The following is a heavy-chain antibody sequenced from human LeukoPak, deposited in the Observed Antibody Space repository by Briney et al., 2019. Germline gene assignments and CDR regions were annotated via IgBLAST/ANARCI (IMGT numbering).Heavy chain of an antibody. V-gene: IGHV3-15*01. CDR1: GFTFSNAW. Sequence: GGSLRLSCAASGFTFSNAWMSWVRQAPGKGLEWVGRIKSKTDGGTTDYAAPVKGRFTISRDDSKNTLYLQMNSLKTEDTAVYYCTTDLPDGRIRYYDFWSGYYFDYWGQGTLVTVSS. J-gene: IGHJ4*02. D-gene: IGHD3-3*01. CDR2: IKSKTDGGTT. CDR3: TTDLPDGRIRYYDFWSGYYFDY.